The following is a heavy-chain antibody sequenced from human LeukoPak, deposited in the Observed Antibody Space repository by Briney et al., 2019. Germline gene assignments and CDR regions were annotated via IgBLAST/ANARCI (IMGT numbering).Heavy chain of an antibody. CDR2: IIPIFGTA. CDR3: ARDAVEMDGNYYGMDV. CDR1: GGTFSSYA. V-gene: IGHV1-69*13. Sequence: GASVKVSCKASGGTFSSYAISWVRQAPGQGLEWMGGIIPIFGTANYAQKFQGRVTITAYESTSTAYMELSSLRSEDTAVYYCARDAVEMDGNYYGMDVWGQGTTVTVSS. D-gene: IGHD5-24*01. J-gene: IGHJ6*02.